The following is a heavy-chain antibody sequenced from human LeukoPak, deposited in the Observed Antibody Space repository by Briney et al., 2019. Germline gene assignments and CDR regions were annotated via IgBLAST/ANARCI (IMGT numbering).Heavy chain of an antibody. D-gene: IGHD3-9*01. Sequence: SETLSLTCTVSGASISIISYYWGWIRQPPGKGLEWIGSIYYSGSTYYNPSLKSRVTISVDTSKNQFSLKLSSVTATDTAVYFFEGDDGIRYLGFDAFDIWGQGTMVTVSS. CDR3: EGDDGIRYLGFDAFDI. V-gene: IGHV4-39*03. J-gene: IGHJ3*02. CDR2: IYYSGST. CDR1: GASISIISYY.